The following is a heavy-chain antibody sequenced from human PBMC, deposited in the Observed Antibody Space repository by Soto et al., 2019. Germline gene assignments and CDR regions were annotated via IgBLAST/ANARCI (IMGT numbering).Heavy chain of an antibody. CDR2: INHSGST. D-gene: IGHD6-25*01. CDR1: GGSFSGYY. CDR3: ARGGIAAAATVKYFQH. J-gene: IGHJ1*01. V-gene: IGHV4-34*01. Sequence: QVQLRQWGAGLLKPSETLSLTCAVYGGSFSGYYWSWIRQPPGKGLEWIGQINHSGSTNYNPSLKSRLTISVDSSNNQFSLKLSSVTATETAVYYCARGGIAAAATVKYFQHWGPGTLVTVSS.